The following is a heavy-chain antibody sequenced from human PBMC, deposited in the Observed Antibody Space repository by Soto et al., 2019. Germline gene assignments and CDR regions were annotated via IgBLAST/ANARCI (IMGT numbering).Heavy chain of an antibody. J-gene: IGHJ6*03. CDR2: IIPIIGIV. CDR1: GGTFSNYT. CDR3: ARDTFGVVMVYYYYMDV. Sequence: QVQLVQSGAEVKKPGSSVRVSCKASGGTFSNYTLSWVRQAPGQGLEWMGRIIPIIGIVNYAQKFQGRVTITADKSTSTSYLELSSLRSEDTAIYYCARDTFGVVMVYYYYMDVWGKGTTVTVSS. V-gene: IGHV1-69*08. D-gene: IGHD3-3*01.